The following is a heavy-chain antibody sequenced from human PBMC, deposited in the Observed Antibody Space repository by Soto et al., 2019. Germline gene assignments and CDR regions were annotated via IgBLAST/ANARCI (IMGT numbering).Heavy chain of an antibody. D-gene: IGHD7-27*01. CDR1: GFILSDCA. CDR3: ARDLSWGSNWYYYMDV. CDR2: ISSSSSVI. Sequence: EVQLVESGGGLVQPGGSLRLFCATSGFILSDCAMNWVRQAPGKGLEWVSYISSSSSVIDYADSVKGRFTVSRDNARNSLYLQMNSLRAEDTAVYYCARDLSWGSNWYYYMDVWGKGTTVTVPS. V-gene: IGHV3-48*01. J-gene: IGHJ6*03.